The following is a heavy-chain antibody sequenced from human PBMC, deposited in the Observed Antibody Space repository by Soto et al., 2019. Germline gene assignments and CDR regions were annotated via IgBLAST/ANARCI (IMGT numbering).Heavy chain of an antibody. V-gene: IGHV3-7*01. CDR3: ARPARECSSPGCAN. CDR2: INQDGSES. CDR1: GGSVSSSSYY. D-gene: IGHD2-2*01. J-gene: IGHJ4*02. Sequence: ETLSLTCTVSGGSVSSSSYYWGWVRQPPGKGLEWVANINQDGSESYYVDSVKGRFTISRDNAKNSLYLQMTSLRAEDTAVYYCARPARECSSPGCANWGQGTLVTVSS.